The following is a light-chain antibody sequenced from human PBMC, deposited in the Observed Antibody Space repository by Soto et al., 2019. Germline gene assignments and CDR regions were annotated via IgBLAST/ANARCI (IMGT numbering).Light chain of an antibody. CDR1: QNVGTS. V-gene: IGKV3-15*01. CDR2: GAS. J-gene: IGKJ2*01. CDR3: QPYNNRPPMYT. Sequence: EIVMTQSPAILSMSPGERATLSCRASQNVGTSLAWYQQIPGQAPRLLMYGASTRATSSPARFSGTGSGTEFTLTVSSLQSEDFPGYYCQPYNNRPPMYTFGQGTKLDI.